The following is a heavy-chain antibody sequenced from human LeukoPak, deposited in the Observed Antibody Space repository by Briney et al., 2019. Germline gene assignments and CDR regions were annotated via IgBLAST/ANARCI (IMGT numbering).Heavy chain of an antibody. CDR1: GFTFSSYW. D-gene: IGHD6-19*01. V-gene: IGHV3-74*01. Sequence: PGGSLRLSCAASGFTFSSYWIHWVRQAPGKGLVWVSRINGDGSGTGYADSVKGRFTISRDNAKNTLYLQMNSLRAEDTAVYYCATSFISGWYDYWGQGTLVTVSS. CDR2: INGDGSGT. J-gene: IGHJ4*02. CDR3: ATSFISGWYDY.